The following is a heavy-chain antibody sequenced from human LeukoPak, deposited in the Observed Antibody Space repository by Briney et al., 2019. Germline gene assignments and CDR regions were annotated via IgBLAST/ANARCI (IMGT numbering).Heavy chain of an antibody. CDR3: ARQDGGYYYDSSGYYYVGDAFDI. Sequence: PSETLSLTCTVSGGSISSSSYYWGWIRQPPGKGLEWIGSIYYSGSTYYNPSLKSRVTISVDTSKNQFSRKLSSVTAADTAVYYCARQDGGYYYDSSGYYYVGDAFDIWGQGTMVTVSS. D-gene: IGHD3-22*01. CDR1: GGSISSSSYY. CDR2: IYYSGST. J-gene: IGHJ3*02. V-gene: IGHV4-39*01.